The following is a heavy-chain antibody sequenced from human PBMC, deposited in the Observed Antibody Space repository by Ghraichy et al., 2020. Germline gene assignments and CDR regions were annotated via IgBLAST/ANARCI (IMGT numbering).Heavy chain of an antibody. CDR1: GYTLTELS. Sequence: VKVSCKVSGYTLTELSMHWVRQAPGKGLEWMGGFDPEDGETIYAQKFQGRVTMTEDTSTDTAYMELSSLRSEDTAVYYCATATGGLRFLEWLSFWFDPWGQGTLVTVSS. CDR2: FDPEDGET. D-gene: IGHD3-3*01. V-gene: IGHV1-24*01. CDR3: ATATGGLRFLEWLSFWFDP. J-gene: IGHJ5*02.